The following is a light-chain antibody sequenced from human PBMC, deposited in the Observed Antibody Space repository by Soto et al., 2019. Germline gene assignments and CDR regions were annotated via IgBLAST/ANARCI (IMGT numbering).Light chain of an antibody. CDR1: QTIRAY. J-gene: IGKJ1*01. V-gene: IGKV1-39*01. CDR3: QQTYNVPQT. CDR2: AAS. Sequence: DIHMTQFPSSLSASVGDRVTITCRASQTIRAYLNWFQQKRGKAPELLIYAASSLQSGVPPRFSGSVSGAEFTLTINSLQPEDTATYYCQQTYNVPQTYGQGTKVEIK.